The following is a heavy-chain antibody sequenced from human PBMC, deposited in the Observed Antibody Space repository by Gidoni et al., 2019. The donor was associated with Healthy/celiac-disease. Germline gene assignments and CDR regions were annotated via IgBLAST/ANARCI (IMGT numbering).Heavy chain of an antibody. J-gene: IGHJ6*02. CDR1: GFTFSSYS. CDR2: ISSSSSTI. Sequence: EVQLVESGGGLVQPGGSLRLSCAASGFTFSSYSMNWVRQAPGKGLEWVSYISSSSSTIYYADSVKGRFTISRDNAKNSLYLQMNSLRDEDTAVYYCARDPQLYYYDSSGWVGGMDVWGQGTTVTVSS. CDR3: ARDPQLYYYDSSGWVGGMDV. V-gene: IGHV3-48*02. D-gene: IGHD3-22*01.